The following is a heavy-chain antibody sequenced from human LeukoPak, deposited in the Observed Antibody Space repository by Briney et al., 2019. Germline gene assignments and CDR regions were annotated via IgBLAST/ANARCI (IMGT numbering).Heavy chain of an antibody. CDR2: ISAYIGNT. D-gene: IGHD3-22*01. Sequence: GASVKVSCKASGYTFTTYGITWVRQAPGQGLEWMGWISAYIGNTKYAQKLQGRVTPTTDTSTSTAYMGLRSLRSDDTAVYYCARAIRGYYDSSGYQDYWGQGTLVTVSS. J-gene: IGHJ4*02. V-gene: IGHV1-18*01. CDR1: GYTFTTYG. CDR3: ARAIRGYYDSSGYQDY.